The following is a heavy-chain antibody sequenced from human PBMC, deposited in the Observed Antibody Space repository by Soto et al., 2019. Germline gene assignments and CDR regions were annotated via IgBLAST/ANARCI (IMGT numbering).Heavy chain of an antibody. CDR2: ISPSGSP. Sequence: QVQLQESGSRLVRPSQTVSLTCSFSGGSVNSGGYSWSWIRQPPGKGLEWIGFISPSGSPAYNPSLKSRVTISVDRSNNQISLELSSVTAADTAVYYCTRGVLAWGQGTRVTVSS. J-gene: IGHJ5*02. CDR3: TRGVLA. V-gene: IGHV4-30-2*01. CDR1: GGSVNSGGYS. D-gene: IGHD2-8*01.